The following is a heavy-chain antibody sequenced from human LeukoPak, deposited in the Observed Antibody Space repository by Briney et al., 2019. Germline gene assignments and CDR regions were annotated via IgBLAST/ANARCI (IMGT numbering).Heavy chain of an antibody. CDR2: ISGSGGGGT. J-gene: IGHJ6*03. D-gene: IGHD4-17*01. CDR3: AKVGGRHGDYVRYYYYMDV. Sequence: GGSLRLSCAASGFTFSTYAMSWVRQAPGKGLEWVSGISGSGGGGTYYADSVKGRFTISRDNSKNTLYLQMNSLRAEDTAVYYCAKVGGRHGDYVRYYYYMDVWGKGTTVTISS. V-gene: IGHV3-23*01. CDR1: GFTFSTYA.